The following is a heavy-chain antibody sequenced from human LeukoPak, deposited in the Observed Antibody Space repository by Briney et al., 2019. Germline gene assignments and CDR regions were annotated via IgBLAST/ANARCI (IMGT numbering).Heavy chain of an antibody. CDR2: ISGSGGSA. CDR1: GFTFSSYA. Sequence: GGSLRLSCAASGFTFSSYAMNWVRQAPGKGLEWVSTISGSGGSAYYADSVKGRFTISRDNSKNTLYLQMSSLRAEDTAAYYCATPPDIVATITVDYWGQGTLVTVSS. D-gene: IGHD5-12*01. J-gene: IGHJ4*02. CDR3: ATPPDIVATITVDY. V-gene: IGHV3-23*01.